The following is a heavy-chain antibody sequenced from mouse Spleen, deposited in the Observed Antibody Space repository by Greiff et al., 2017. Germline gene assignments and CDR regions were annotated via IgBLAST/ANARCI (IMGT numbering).Heavy chain of an antibody. D-gene: IGHD2-4*01. Sequence: QVQLKQSGPELVKPGASVKISCKASGYAFSSSWMNWVKQRPGKGLEWIGRIYPGDGDTNYNGKFKGKATLTADKSSSTAYMQLSSLTSEDSAVYFCAREADSAWFAYWGQGTLVTVSA. CDR2: IYPGDGDT. V-gene: IGHV1-82*01. CDR1: GYAFSSSW. J-gene: IGHJ3*01. CDR3: AREADSAWFAY.